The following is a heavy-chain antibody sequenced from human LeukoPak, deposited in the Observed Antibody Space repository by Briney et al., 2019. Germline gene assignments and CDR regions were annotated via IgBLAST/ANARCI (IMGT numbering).Heavy chain of an antibody. D-gene: IGHD5-18*01. CDR3: ARLGRQDTAMA. J-gene: IGHJ5*02. V-gene: IGHV1-2*02. Sequence: ASVKVSCKASGYTFTGYYMHWVRQAPGQGLEWMGWVNPNNGGTNCAQKFQGRVTMTSDTSIGTAYMELSSLTSDDTAVYYCARLGRQDTAMAWGQGTLVTVSS. CDR1: GYTFTGYY. CDR2: VNPNNGGT.